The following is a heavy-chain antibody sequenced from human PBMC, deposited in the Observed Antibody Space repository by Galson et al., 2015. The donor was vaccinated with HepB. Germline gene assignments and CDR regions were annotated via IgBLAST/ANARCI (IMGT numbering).Heavy chain of an antibody. CDR1: GFTFSTYA. CDR3: AKGAAAGIPYEYYGMDV. CDR2: ISYAGSKK. V-gene: IGHV3-30*18. J-gene: IGHJ6*02. Sequence: SLRLSCAASGFTFSTYAMHWVRQAPGKGLEWVALISYAGSKKYYVDSVKGRFTISRDNSESTLYLQMNSLRVEDTAVYYCAKGAAAGIPYEYYGMDVWGQGTTVTVFS. D-gene: IGHD6-13*01.